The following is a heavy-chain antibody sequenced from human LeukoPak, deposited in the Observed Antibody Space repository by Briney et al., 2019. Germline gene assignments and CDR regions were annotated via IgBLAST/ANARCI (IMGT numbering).Heavy chain of an antibody. V-gene: IGHV1-2*02. CDR3: AHQWGYCSGGSCYSGGDDAFDI. D-gene: IGHD2-15*01. CDR2: INPNSGGT. Sequence: GASVKVSCKASGYTFTGYYMHWVRQAPGQGLEWMGWINPNSGGTNYAQKFQGRVTMTRDTSISTAYMELSRLRSDDTAVYYCAHQWGYCSGGSCYSGGDDAFDIWGQGTMVTVSS. J-gene: IGHJ3*02. CDR1: GYTFTGYY.